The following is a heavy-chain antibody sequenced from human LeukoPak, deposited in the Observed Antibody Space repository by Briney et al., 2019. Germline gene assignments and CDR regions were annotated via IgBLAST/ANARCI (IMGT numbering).Heavy chain of an antibody. J-gene: IGHJ3*02. CDR2: IYYSGST. CDR1: GGAISSGDYY. CDR3: AREAPGVGATPYGAFDI. V-gene: IGHV4-30-4*08. D-gene: IGHD1-26*01. Sequence: KPSQTLSLTCTVSGGAISSGDYYWSWIRQPPGKGLEWIGYIYYSGSTYYNPSLKSRVTISVDTSKNQFSLKLSSVTAADTAVYYCAREAPGVGATPYGAFDIWGQGTMVTVSS.